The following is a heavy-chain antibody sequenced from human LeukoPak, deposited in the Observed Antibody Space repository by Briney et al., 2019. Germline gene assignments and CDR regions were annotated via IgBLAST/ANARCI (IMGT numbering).Heavy chain of an antibody. CDR2: IRSKANSYAT. CDR1: GFTFSGSA. J-gene: IGHJ4*02. D-gene: IGHD3-10*01. V-gene: IGHV3-73*01. CDR3: TGNYYGSGSYADFDY. Sequence: GGSLRLSCAASGFTFSGSAMHWVRQASGKGLEWVGRIRSKANSYATAYAASVKGRFTISRDDSKNTAYLQMDSLKPEDTAVYYCTGNYYGSGSYADFDYWGQGTLVTVSS.